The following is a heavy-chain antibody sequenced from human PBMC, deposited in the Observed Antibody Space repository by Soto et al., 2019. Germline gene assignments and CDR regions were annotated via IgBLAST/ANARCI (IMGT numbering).Heavy chain of an antibody. CDR1: GYSFPAFW. CDR2: IFPADSET. Sequence: GESLKISCGTSGYSFPAFWIGWVRQMPGKGLEWMGIIFPADSETRYSPSFQGQVTISADKPTSTAYLEWSSLKASDTAMYYCARRGAGYNYDFWGQGTLVTVSS. CDR3: ARRGAGYNYDF. D-gene: IGHD5-12*01. V-gene: IGHV5-51*01. J-gene: IGHJ4*02.